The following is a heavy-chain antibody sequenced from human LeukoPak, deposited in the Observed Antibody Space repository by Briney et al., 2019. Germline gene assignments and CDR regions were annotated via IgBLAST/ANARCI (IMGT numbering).Heavy chain of an antibody. Sequence: SETLSLTCAVYGGSFSGYYWSWIRQPPGKGLEWIGEINHSGSTNYNPSLKSRVTISVDTSKNQFSLKLSSVTAADTAVYYCARRSCTGGTCYYFDSWGQGTLVTVSS. CDR2: INHSGST. J-gene: IGHJ4*02. V-gene: IGHV4-34*01. D-gene: IGHD2-15*01. CDR3: ARRSCTGGTCYYFDS. CDR1: GGSFSGYY.